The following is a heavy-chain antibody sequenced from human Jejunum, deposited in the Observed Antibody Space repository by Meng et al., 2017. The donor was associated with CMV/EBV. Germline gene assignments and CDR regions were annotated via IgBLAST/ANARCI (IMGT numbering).Heavy chain of an antibody. Sequence: YVIGWVRQAPGQGLEWLGGIIPILGVANYAQKFQGRITITEDKSTSTAYMELSSLRSEDTAVFYCASGTIFGVVTPYYYGLDVWGQGTTVTVSS. J-gene: IGHJ6*02. CDR2: IIPILGVA. CDR3: ASGTIFGVVTPYYYGLDV. CDR1: YV. D-gene: IGHD3-3*01. V-gene: IGHV1-69*10.